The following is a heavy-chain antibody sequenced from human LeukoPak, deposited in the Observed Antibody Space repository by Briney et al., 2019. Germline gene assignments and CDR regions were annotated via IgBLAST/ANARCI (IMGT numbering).Heavy chain of an antibody. D-gene: IGHD6-6*01. J-gene: IGHJ4*02. CDR3: ATDSQYSSSLDY. Sequence: PGGSLRLSCAASGFTSSSYAMSWVRQAPGKGLEWVSAISGSGGGTYYADSVKGRFTISRDNSKNTLYLQMNSLRAEDTAVYYCATDSQYSSSLDYWGQGTLVTVSS. CDR2: ISGSGGGT. V-gene: IGHV3-23*01. CDR1: GFTSSSYA.